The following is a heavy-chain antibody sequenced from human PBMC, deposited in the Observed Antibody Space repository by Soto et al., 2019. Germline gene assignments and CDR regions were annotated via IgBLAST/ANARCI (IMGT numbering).Heavy chain of an antibody. CDR3: SGSFLGASYYYGMDV. D-gene: IGHD3-10*01. CDR1: GGTFSSYA. V-gene: IGHV1-69*12. Sequence: QVQLVQSGAEVKKPGSSVKVSCKASGGTFSSYAISWVRQAPGQGLEWMGGIIPIFGSADYAQKFQGRVTITAAESTSTAYMALSSLRSEDTAVYYWSGSFLGASYYYGMDVWGQGTTVTVSS. CDR2: IIPIFGSA. J-gene: IGHJ6*02.